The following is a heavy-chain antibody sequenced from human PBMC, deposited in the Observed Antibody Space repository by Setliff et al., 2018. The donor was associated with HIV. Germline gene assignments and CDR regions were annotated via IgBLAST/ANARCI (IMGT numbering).Heavy chain of an antibody. V-gene: IGHV4-59*04. D-gene: IGHD3-3*01. Sequence: LSLTCTVSGGSISYYWSWIRQPPGKGLEWIGYIHYSGGSYYNPSLKSRISMSVDMSKDQFSLSLTSVSAADTAVYYCAKKYYDFWSGQTDVWDKGTTVTVSS. J-gene: IGHJ6*04. CDR2: IHYSGGS. CDR3: AKKYYDFWSGQTDV. CDR1: GGSISYY.